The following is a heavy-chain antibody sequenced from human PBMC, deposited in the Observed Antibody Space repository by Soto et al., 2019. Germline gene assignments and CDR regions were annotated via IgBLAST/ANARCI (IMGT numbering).Heavy chain of an antibody. J-gene: IGHJ6*02. CDR1: GGTFRSST. V-gene: IGHV1-69*12. CDR3: ARDRDRLQLGGNYYYIMDV. CDR2: IIPIFPTP. Sequence: QVQLVQSGAEVKKPGSSVTLSCKASGGTFRSSTISWVRQAPGQGLEWMGGIIPIFPTPDYAQKFLDRVTITADESASTAYMELSSLTSEDTAVYYCARDRDRLQLGGNYYYIMDVWGQGTTVTVSS. D-gene: IGHD4-4*01.